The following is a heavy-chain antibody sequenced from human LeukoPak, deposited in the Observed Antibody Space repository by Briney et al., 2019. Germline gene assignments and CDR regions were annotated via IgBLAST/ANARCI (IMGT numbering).Heavy chain of an antibody. D-gene: IGHD6-19*01. J-gene: IGHJ4*02. CDR3: ARGEIPYSSGWYNY. Sequence: ASVKVSCKASGYTFTSYGISWVRQAPGQGLEWMGWISAYNGNTNYAQKLQGRVTMTTDTSTSTAYMELRSLRSDDTAVYYCARGEIPYSSGWYNYWGQGTLVTVSS. CDR2: ISAYNGNT. CDR1: GYTFTSYG. V-gene: IGHV1-18*01.